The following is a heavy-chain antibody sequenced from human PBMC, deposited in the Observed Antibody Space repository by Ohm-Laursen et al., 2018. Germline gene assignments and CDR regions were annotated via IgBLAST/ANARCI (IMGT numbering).Heavy chain of an antibody. CDR3: AKHRTATWVHKRFDY. D-gene: IGHD5-12*01. J-gene: IGHJ4*02. Sequence: SLRLSCAASGFTFSNYGMNWVRQAPGKGLEWVSSINDSGGDTYYADSVKGRFTISRDNSKNTLYPQMNSLRADDTAVYYCAKHRTATWVHKRFDYWGQGTLVTVSS. CDR1: GFTFSNYG. CDR2: INDSGGDT. V-gene: IGHV3-23*01.